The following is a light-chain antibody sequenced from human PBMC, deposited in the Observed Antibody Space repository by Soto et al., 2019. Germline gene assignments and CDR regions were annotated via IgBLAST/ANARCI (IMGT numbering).Light chain of an antibody. CDR3: ETWDSNTHTV. J-gene: IGLJ3*02. CDR2: LEGSGSY. CDR1: SEHSSYI. V-gene: IGLV4-60*02. Sequence: QLVLTQSSSASASLGSSVKLTCTLSSEHSSYIIAWHQQQPGKAPRYLMKLEGSGSYNKGSGVPDRFSGSSSGADRYLTISNLQFEYEADYYCETWDSNTHTVFGGGTKLAVL.